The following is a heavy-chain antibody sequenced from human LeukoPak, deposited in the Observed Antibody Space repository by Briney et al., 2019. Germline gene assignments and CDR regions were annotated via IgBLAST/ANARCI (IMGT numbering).Heavy chain of an antibody. V-gene: IGHV3-30*02. CDR1: GFTFSSYG. Sequence: GGSLRLSCAASGFTFSSYGMHWVRQAPGKGLEWVAFIRYDGSNKYYADSVKGRFTISRDNSKNTLYLQMNSLRAEDTAVYYCATYYYGSGSDYYYYYYMDVWGKGTTVTISS. J-gene: IGHJ6*03. D-gene: IGHD3-10*01. CDR2: IRYDGSNK. CDR3: ATYYYGSGSDYYYYYYMDV.